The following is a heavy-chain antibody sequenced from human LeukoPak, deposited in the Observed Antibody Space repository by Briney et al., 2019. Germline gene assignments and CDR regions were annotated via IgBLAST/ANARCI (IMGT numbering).Heavy chain of an antibody. CDR3: AKGGHYSFFDY. J-gene: IGHJ4*02. V-gene: IGHV3-23*01. D-gene: IGHD4-11*01. Sequence: GGSLRLSCAASGFTFSSYAMSWVRQAPRKGLEWVSTISGDGTETFYADSVKGRFTISRDNSKNTHYLQMSSLRAEDTGIYYCAKGGHYSFFDYWGQGTLVTVSS. CDR1: GFTFSSYA. CDR2: ISGDGTET.